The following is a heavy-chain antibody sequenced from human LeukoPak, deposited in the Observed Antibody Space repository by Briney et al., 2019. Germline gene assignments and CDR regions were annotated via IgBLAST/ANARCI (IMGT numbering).Heavy chain of an antibody. CDR1: GYTFTGYY. J-gene: IGHJ6*02. V-gene: IGHV1-2*02. D-gene: IGHD3-10*01. CDR3: AEFRMDV. Sequence: APVKASCTASGYTFTGYYMHWVRQAPGQGLEWMGWINPNSGGTKYAQKFQGRVTMTRDTSISTAYMELSRLRSDDTAVYYCAEFRMDVWGQGTTGPVSS. CDR2: INPNSGGT.